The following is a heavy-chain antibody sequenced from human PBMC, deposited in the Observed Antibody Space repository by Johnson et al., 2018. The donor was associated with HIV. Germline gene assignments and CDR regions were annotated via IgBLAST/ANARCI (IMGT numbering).Heavy chain of an antibody. D-gene: IGHD3-10*01. J-gene: IGHJ3*02. CDR3: ARDEMGVVTGISDI. CDR2: ISSSGSTI. V-gene: IGHV3-11*04. Sequence: QVQLVESGGGVVQPGTSLILSCAASGFTFSYYSMHWVRQAPGKGLEWVSYISSSGSTIYYADSVKGRFTISRDNAKNSLYLQMNSLRAEDTAVYYCARDEMGVVTGISDIWGQGTMVTVSS. CDR1: GFTFSYYS.